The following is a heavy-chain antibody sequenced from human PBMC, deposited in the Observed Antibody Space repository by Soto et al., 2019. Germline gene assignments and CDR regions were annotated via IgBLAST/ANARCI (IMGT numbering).Heavy chain of an antibody. CDR3: VRDSGWAFDI. CDR2: LSSSKTYI. CDR1: GFSFSSYS. Sequence: GGSLRLSCAASGFSFSSYSMNWIRQAPGKGLEWISYLSSSKTYIWYADSVKGRFTISRDNAKNSLSLQMNSLRDEDTAVYYCVRDSGWAFDIWGLGTMVTVSS. V-gene: IGHV3-48*02. J-gene: IGHJ3*02. D-gene: IGHD6-19*01.